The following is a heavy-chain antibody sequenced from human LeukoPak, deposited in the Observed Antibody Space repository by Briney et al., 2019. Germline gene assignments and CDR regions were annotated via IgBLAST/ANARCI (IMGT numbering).Heavy chain of an antibody. J-gene: IGHJ4*02. CDR2: IYTSGKI. D-gene: IGHD3-22*01. CDR1: GGSMSAYF. CDR3: ARSYDISGYSVGFDY. Sequence: SETLSLTCTVSGGSMSAYFRSWIRQSAGRGPEWIGRIYTSGKINRNPSLESRVTMSVDTSKNQFSLKLSSVTAADTAVYYCARSYDISGYSVGFDYWGQGTMVTVSS. V-gene: IGHV4-4*07.